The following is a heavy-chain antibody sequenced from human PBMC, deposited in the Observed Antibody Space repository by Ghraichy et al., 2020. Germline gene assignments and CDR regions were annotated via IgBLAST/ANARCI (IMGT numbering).Heavy chain of an antibody. CDR1: GFIFIDSW. D-gene: IGHD5-24*01. CDR2: VKPDGSET. J-gene: IGHJ4*02. Sequence: GGSLRLSCAVSGFIFIDSWMTWVRQATGKGLEWVANVKPDGSETNYVDSVRGRFTISRDNAKSSLYLQMNSLRAEDTAVYYCARRMQDGLWVQGTLVTVSS. CDR3: ARRMQDGL. V-gene: IGHV3-7*01.